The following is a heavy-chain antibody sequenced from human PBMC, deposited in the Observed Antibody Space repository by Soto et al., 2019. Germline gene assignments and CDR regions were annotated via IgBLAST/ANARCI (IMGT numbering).Heavy chain of an antibody. CDR3: ARGADSSGWWPGGMDV. D-gene: IGHD6-19*01. CDR1: GYTFTGYY. V-gene: IGHV1-2*02. J-gene: IGHJ6*02. CDR2: INPNSGGT. Sequence: ASVKVSCKASGYTFTGYYMHWVRQAPGQGLEWMGWINPNSGGTNYAQKFQGRVTMTRDTSISTAYMELSRLRSDDTAVYYCARGADSSGWWPGGMDVWGQGTKVTVSS.